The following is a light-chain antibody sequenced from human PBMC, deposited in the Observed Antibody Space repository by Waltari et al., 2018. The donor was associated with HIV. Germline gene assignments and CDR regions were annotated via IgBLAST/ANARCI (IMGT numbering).Light chain of an antibody. V-gene: IGLV1-44*01. CDR3: AAWDDSLKGYV. J-gene: IGLJ1*01. CDR1: SSNIGKNT. Sequence: QSVLTQPPSASGTPGQRVTISCSGSSSNIGKNTVNWYQQLPGTAPKLLIYRNKYGPSGVPDRISGSKSGTSASLAISGLQSEDEADYYCAAWDDSLKGYVFGPGTEVSVL. CDR2: RNK.